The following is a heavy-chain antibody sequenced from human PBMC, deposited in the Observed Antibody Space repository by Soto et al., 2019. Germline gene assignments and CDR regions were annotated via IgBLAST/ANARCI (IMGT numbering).Heavy chain of an antibody. CDR2: IYYSGSA. CDR1: GDR. Sequence: GDRRNMKSQHPGKGLEWIGYIYYSGSAYYSPSLKSRVTISVDTSKNQFSLKLSSVTAADTAVYYCARSGSYSPMDVWGKGTTVTVSS. V-gene: IGHV4-31*02. D-gene: IGHD3-10*01. J-gene: IGHJ6*03. CDR3: ARSGSYSPMDV.